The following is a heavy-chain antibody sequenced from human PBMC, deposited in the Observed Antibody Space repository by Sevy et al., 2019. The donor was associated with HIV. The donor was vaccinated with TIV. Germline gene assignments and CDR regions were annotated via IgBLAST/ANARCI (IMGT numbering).Heavy chain of an antibody. CDR2: IYSGGST. CDR3: ARARGGYSYGYYYYYGMDV. D-gene: IGHD5-18*01. J-gene: IGHJ6*02. Sequence: GGSLRLSCAASGFTVSSNYMSWVRQAPGKGLEWVSVIYSGGSTYYADSVKGRFTISRDNSKNTLYLQMNSLRAEGTAVYYCARARGGYSYGYYYYYGMDVWGQGTTVTVSS. V-gene: IGHV3-53*01. CDR1: GFTVSSNY.